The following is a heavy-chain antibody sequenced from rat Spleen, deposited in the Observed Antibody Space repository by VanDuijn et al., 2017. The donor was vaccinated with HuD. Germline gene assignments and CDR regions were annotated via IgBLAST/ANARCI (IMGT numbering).Heavy chain of an antibody. CDR2: ISSGGST. Sequence: QVQLKESGPGLVQPSQTLSLTCTVSGFSLTSYTVSWVRQPPGKGLEWIAAISSGGSTYYNSALKSRLSISRDTSKCQVFLKMNSLQTEDTAIYFCTSPFRWFAYWGQGTLVTVSS. CDR1: GFSLTSYT. V-gene: IGHV2-6*01. J-gene: IGHJ3*01. CDR3: TSPFRWFAY.